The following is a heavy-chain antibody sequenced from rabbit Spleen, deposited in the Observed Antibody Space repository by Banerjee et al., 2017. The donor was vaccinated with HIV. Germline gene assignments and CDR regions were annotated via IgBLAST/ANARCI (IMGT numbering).Heavy chain of an antibody. CDR1: GFSFSSNW. CDR2: IDTSDGDT. V-gene: IGHV1S45*01. Sequence: LEESGGGLVKPGGTLTLTCTVSGFSFSSNWICWVRQAPGKGLEWIACIDTSDGDTDYANWPKGRFTISKTSSTTVTLQMTNLTGADTATYFCARATMTMVMALWGPGTLVTVS. D-gene: IGHD2-1*01. CDR3: ARATMTMVMAL. J-gene: IGHJ4*01.